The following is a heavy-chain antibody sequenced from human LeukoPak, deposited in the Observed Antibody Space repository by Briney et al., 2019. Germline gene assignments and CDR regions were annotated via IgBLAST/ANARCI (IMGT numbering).Heavy chain of an antibody. J-gene: IGHJ4*02. D-gene: IGHD3-22*01. Sequence: GGSLRLSCAASGFTFSDYYMSWIRQAPGKGLEWVSYISSSGSTIYYADSVKGRFTISRDNAKNSLYLQMNSLRAEDTAVYYCAREYYDSSGYYYFDYWGQGTLVSVSS. V-gene: IGHV3-11*04. CDR1: GFTFSDYY. CDR3: AREYYDSSGYYYFDY. CDR2: ISSSGSTI.